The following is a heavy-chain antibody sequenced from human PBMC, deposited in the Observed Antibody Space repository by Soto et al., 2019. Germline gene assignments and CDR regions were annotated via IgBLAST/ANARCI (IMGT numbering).Heavy chain of an antibody. D-gene: IGHD3-10*01. CDR3: ARSSGSGFRGYYYYYMDV. V-gene: IGHV1-69*02. J-gene: IGHJ6*03. CDR2: IIPILGIA. CDR1: GGTFSSYT. Sequence: SVKVSCKASGGTFSSYTISWVRQAPGQGLEWMGRIIPILGIANYAQKFQGRVTITADKSTSTAYMELSSLRSEDTAVYYCARSSGSGFRGYYYYYMDVWGKGTTVTVSS.